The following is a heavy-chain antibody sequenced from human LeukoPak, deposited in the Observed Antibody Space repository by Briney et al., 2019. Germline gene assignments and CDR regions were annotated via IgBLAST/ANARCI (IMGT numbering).Heavy chain of an antibody. D-gene: IGHD1-26*01. CDR3: ARELGSGTYGEYYFDY. CDR1: GDPFSIVGYL. Sequence: SQTLSLTCAVSGDPFSIVGYLGRWIRQPAGEGLGWNGCIYTRGRTHSNPSSTSQVTISVDTSKNQFSLKVSSVTAADTAVYYCARELGSGTYGEYYFDYWGQGTLVTVSS. J-gene: IGHJ4*02. CDR2: IYTRGRT. V-gene: IGHV4-61*02.